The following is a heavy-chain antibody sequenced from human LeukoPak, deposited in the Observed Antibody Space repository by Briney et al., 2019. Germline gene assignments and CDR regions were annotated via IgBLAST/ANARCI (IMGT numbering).Heavy chain of an antibody. CDR3: ARLSSYYGSGSPFGY. J-gene: IGHJ4*02. Sequence: GSVKVSCKASGYTFTGYYMHWVRQAPGQGLEWMGWINPNSGGTNYAQKFQGRVTMTRDTSISTAYMELSRLRSDDTAVYYCARLSSYYGSGSPFGYWGQGTLVTVSS. CDR2: INPNSGGT. V-gene: IGHV1-2*02. CDR1: GYTFTGYY. D-gene: IGHD3-10*01.